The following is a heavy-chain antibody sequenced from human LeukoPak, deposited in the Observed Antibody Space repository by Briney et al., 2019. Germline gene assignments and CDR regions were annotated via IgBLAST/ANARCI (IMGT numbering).Heavy chain of an antibody. D-gene: IGHD3-9*01. CDR2: IYYSGST. CDR1: GGSISSSSYY. Sequence: SETLSLTCTVSGGSISSSSYYWGWIRQPPGKGLEWIGSIYYSGSTYYNPSLKSRVTISVDTSKNQFSLKLSSVTAADTAVYYCARLYYDILTGYSTTGWFDPWGQGTLLTVSS. J-gene: IGHJ5*02. CDR3: ARLYYDILTGYSTTGWFDP. V-gene: IGHV4-39*01.